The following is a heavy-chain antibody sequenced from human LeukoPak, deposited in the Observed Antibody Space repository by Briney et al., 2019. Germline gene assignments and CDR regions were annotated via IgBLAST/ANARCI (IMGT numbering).Heavy chain of an antibody. V-gene: IGHV1-8*01. CDR1: GYTFTSYD. Sequence: GASVKVSCKASGYTFTSYDINWVREATGQGLEWIGWMNPNSGNTGYAQKYQGRVTMTRNTSISTAYMELSSLRSEDTAVYYCARGQGYAWYYYYYMDVWGKGTTVTVSS. J-gene: IGHJ6*03. CDR2: MNPNSGNT. D-gene: IGHD5-12*01. CDR3: ARGQGYAWYYYYYMDV.